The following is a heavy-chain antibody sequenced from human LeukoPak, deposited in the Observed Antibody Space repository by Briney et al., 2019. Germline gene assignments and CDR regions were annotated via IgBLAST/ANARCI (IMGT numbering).Heavy chain of an antibody. V-gene: IGHV3-74*01. CDR2: INTDGSST. Sequence: GGSLRLSCAASGFTFSSYWMHWVRQAPGKGLVWVSRINTDGSSTSYADSVKGRFTISRDNAKNTLYLQMNSLRAEDTAVYYCARDRNIVVVPAAIRGAFDIWGQGTMVTVSS. CDR1: GFTFSSYW. D-gene: IGHD2-2*02. J-gene: IGHJ3*02. CDR3: ARDRNIVVVPAAIRGAFDI.